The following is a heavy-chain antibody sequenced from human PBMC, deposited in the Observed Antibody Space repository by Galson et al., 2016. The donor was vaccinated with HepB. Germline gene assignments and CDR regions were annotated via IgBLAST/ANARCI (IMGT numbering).Heavy chain of an antibody. CDR2: ITWDGVNI. CDR1: GFPINEPT. Sequence: SLRLSCAASGFPINEPTIHWVRHPPARGLEWVSLITWDGVNILYADSVKGRFTISRENNKDSVYLQMNSLRSEDTALYYCVRAVKDGYNQLKYWGQGTLVTVSS. D-gene: IGHD5-24*01. V-gene: IGHV3-43*01. J-gene: IGHJ4*02. CDR3: VRAVKDGYNQLKY.